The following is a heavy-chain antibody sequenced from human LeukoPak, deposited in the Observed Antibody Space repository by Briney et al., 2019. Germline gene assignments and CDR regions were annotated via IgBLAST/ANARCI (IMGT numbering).Heavy chain of an antibody. CDR2: IYHSGST. Sequence: SETLSLTCTVSGGSISSSIYYWGWIRQPPGKGLEWIASIYHSGSTYYDSSLRSRVTISVDTSKNQFSLKVSPVTAADTAVYYCARYSENSYFDYWGQGTLVTVSS. J-gene: IGHJ4*02. V-gene: IGHV4-39*01. D-gene: IGHD1-26*01. CDR1: GGSISSSIYY. CDR3: ARYSENSYFDY.